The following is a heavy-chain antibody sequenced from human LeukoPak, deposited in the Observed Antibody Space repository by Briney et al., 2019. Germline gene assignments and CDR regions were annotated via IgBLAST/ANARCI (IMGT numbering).Heavy chain of an antibody. J-gene: IGHJ4*02. CDR3: ARGAYSSSWYLYYFDY. CDR2: IYHGGST. Sequence: PSETLSLTCAVSGGFISSSNWWSWVRQPPGKGLEWIGEIYHGGSTNYNPSLKSRVTISVDTSKNQFPLKLSSVAAADTAVYYCARGAYSSSWYLYYFDYWGQGTLVTVSS. CDR1: GGFISSSNW. V-gene: IGHV4-4*02. D-gene: IGHD6-13*01.